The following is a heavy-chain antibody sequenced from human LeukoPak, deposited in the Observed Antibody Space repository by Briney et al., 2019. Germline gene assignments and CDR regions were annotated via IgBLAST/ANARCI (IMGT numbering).Heavy chain of an antibody. CDR3: ARSAVGASGQGAFDI. Sequence: ASVKVSCKASGGTFTSYAISWLGQAPGQGLEWMGGIIPIFGTANYAQKFQGRVTITADESTSTAYMELSSLRSEDTAVYYCARSAVGASGQGAFDIWGQGTMVTVSS. V-gene: IGHV1-69*13. CDR2: IIPIFGTA. D-gene: IGHD1-26*01. J-gene: IGHJ3*02. CDR1: GGTFTSYA.